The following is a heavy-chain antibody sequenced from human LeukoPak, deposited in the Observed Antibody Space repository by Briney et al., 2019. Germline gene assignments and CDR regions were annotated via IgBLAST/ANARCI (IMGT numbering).Heavy chain of an antibody. D-gene: IGHD5-24*01. CDR2: IGKDGSER. V-gene: IGHV3-7*01. CDR1: GFALQEYW. J-gene: IGHJ4*02. Sequence: GGSLRLSCVTSGFALQEYWMVWVRQAPGKGLEWVASIGKDGSERAYGDSVKGRFTISRDNARRSLYLQMSSLRVEDTAVYYCTRDIVWLQLEYWGQGALVTVSS. CDR3: TRDIVWLQLEY.